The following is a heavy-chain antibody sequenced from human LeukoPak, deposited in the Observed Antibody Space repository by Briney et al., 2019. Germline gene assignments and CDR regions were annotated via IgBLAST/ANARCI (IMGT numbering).Heavy chain of an antibody. V-gene: IGHV3-23*01. J-gene: IGHJ4*02. D-gene: IGHD3-16*01. Sequence: GGSLRLSCAASGFTFSSYAMSWVRQAPGKGLEWVSAISGSGGSTYYADSVKGRFTISRDNSKNTLYLQMNSLRAEDTAVYYCARDSYVGGYFDYWGQGTLVTVSS. CDR3: ARDSYVGGYFDY. CDR2: ISGSGGST. CDR1: GFTFSSYA.